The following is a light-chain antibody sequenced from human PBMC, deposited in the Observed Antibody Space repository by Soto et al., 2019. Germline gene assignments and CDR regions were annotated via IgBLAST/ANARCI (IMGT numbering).Light chain of an antibody. CDR3: CSYAGSSPVV. CDR1: SSDVGSYNL. CDR2: EGS. V-gene: IGLV2-23*01. Sequence: QSALTQPASVSGSPGQSITISCTGTSSDVGSYNLVSWYQQHPGKAPKLMIYEGSKRPSGVSNRFSGSKSGNTAFLTISGLQAEDEADYYCCSYAGSSPVVFGGGTKVTVL. J-gene: IGLJ2*01.